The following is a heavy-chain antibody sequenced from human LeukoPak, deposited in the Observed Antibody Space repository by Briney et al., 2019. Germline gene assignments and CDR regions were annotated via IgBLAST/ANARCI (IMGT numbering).Heavy chain of an antibody. V-gene: IGHV3-64*01. D-gene: IGHD6-19*01. J-gene: IGHJ4*02. CDR1: GFTFSSYA. CDR2: IFSNGGSI. Sequence: GGYLRLSCAASGFTFSSYAMHWVRQAPGKGLEYVSGIFSNGGSIYYANSVKGRFTISRDNSKNVLYLQMGSLRAEDTAIYYCARSSGWSQLNYWGQGTLVTVSS. CDR3: ARSSGWSQLNY.